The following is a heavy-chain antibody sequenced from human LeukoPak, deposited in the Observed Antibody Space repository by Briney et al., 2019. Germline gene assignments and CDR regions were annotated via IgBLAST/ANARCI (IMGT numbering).Heavy chain of an antibody. V-gene: IGHV4-4*07. Sequence: PSETLSLTCTVSGGSISSYYWSWIRQPAGKGLEWIGRIYTSGSTSYNPSLKSRVTMSVDTSKNQFSLKLSSVTAADTAVYYCARGGYDFWSGYLDYWGQGTLVTVSS. CDR2: IYTSGST. D-gene: IGHD3-3*01. CDR1: GGSISSYY. J-gene: IGHJ4*02. CDR3: ARGGYDFWSGYLDY.